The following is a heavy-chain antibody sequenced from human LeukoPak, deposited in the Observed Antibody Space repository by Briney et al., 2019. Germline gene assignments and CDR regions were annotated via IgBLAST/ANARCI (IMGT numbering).Heavy chain of an antibody. V-gene: IGHV4-34*01. CDR2: INHGGST. CDR3: ARDGVVGATTPYYYYYYMDV. Sequence: SETLSLTCAVYGGSFSGYYWSWIRQPPGKGLEWIGEINHGGSTNYNPSLKSRVTISVDTSKNQFSLKLSSVTAADTAVYYCARDGVVGATTPYYYYYYMDVWGKGTTVTVSS. D-gene: IGHD1-26*01. J-gene: IGHJ6*03. CDR1: GGSFSGYY.